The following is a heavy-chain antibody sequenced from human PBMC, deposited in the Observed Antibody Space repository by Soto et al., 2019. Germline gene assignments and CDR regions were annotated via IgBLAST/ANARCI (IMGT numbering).Heavy chain of an antibody. Sequence: ASVKVSCKASGYTFTSYYMHWVRQAPGQRLERMGIINPSGGSTSYAQKFQGRVTMTRDTSTSAVYMELSSLRSEDTAVYYCARDKICSSTSCYYGSEAFDIWGQGTMVTVSS. J-gene: IGHJ3*02. V-gene: IGHV1-46*03. CDR2: INPSGGST. CDR3: ARDKICSSTSCYYGSEAFDI. D-gene: IGHD2-2*01. CDR1: GYTFTSYY.